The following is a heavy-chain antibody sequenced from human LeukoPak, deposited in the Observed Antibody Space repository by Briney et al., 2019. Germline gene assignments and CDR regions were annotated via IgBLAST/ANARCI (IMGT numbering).Heavy chain of an antibody. J-gene: IGHJ5*02. D-gene: IGHD2-15*01. V-gene: IGHV1-69*04. CDR1: GYTFTGYY. CDR2: IIPILGIA. CDR3: ARDRSSIYCSGGSCYYNWFDP. Sequence: VASVKVSCKASGYTFTGYYMHWVRQAPGQGLEWMGRIIPILGIANYAQKFQGRVTITADKSTSTAYMELSSLRSEDTAVYYCARDRSSIYCSGGSCYYNWFDPWGQGTLVTVSS.